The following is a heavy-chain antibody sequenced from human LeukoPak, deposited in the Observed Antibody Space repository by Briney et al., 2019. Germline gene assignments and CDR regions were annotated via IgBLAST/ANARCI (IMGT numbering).Heavy chain of an antibody. CDR3: ARTALLIDY. J-gene: IGHJ4*02. D-gene: IGHD2-15*01. Sequence: SETLSLTCAVYGGSFSGYYWAWIRQPPAKGLEWIWEINHSGSTNYSPSLKSRVTISVVTSKNQFSLKLSSVTAADTAVYYCARTALLIDYWGQGTLVTVSS. CDR1: GGSFSGYY. V-gene: IGHV4-34*01. CDR2: INHSGST.